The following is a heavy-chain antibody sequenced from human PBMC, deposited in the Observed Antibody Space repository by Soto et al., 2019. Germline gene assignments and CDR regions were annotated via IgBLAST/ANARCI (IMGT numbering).Heavy chain of an antibody. Sequence: GGSLRLSCAASGFAFNAYSMSWVRQAPGKGLEWLSNIKQDGSERFYVDSEKGRFTISRDNAKNSLYLQMNSLRAEDTAVYYCARGQAFDFWSGYPTPFFDYWGQGPLVTVSS. D-gene: IGHD3-3*01. J-gene: IGHJ4*02. CDR1: GFAFNAYS. CDR3: ARGQAFDFWSGYPTPFFDY. V-gene: IGHV3-7*01. CDR2: IKQDGSER.